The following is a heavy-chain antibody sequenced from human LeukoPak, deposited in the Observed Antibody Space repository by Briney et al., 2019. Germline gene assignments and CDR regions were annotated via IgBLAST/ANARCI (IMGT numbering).Heavy chain of an antibody. CDR3: ASAAEWLQFDY. CDR1: GVSISRYY. V-gene: IGHV4-59*08. Sequence: SVTLSLTCTVSGVSISRYYWSWIRQPPGEGLEWIGYISYSGSTNYIPSLKSRVTISVDMSKNQLSLKVNSVTAADTAVYYCASAAEWLQFDYWGQGTLVTVSS. CDR2: ISYSGST. D-gene: IGHD5-12*01. J-gene: IGHJ4*02.